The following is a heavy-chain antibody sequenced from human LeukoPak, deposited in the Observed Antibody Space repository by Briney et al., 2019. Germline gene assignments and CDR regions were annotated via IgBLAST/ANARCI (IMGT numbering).Heavy chain of an antibody. J-gene: IGHJ5*02. CDR3: ANSTSWFDP. CDR1: GGSISSYY. Sequence: KPSETLSLTCPVSGGSISSYYWSWIRQPPGKGLEWIGYIYYSGSTNYNPSLKSRVTISVDTSKNQFSLKLSSVTAADTAVYYCANSTSWFDPWGQGTLVTVSS. V-gene: IGHV4-59*01. CDR2: IYYSGST.